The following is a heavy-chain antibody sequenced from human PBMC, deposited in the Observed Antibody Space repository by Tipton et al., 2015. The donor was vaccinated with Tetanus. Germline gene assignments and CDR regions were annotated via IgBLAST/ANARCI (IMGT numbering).Heavy chain of an antibody. CDR3: ARDQGAVAGTAPHYYYGMDV. D-gene: IGHD6-19*01. J-gene: IGHJ6*02. CDR1: GFTFSSHW. V-gene: IGHV3-74*01. CDR2: INSDGSST. Sequence: SLRLSCAASGFTFSSHWMHWVRQAPGKGLVWVSRINSDGSSTSYADSVKGRFTISRDNAKNTLYLQMNSLRAEDTAVYYCARDQGAVAGTAPHYYYGMDVWGQGTTVTVSS.